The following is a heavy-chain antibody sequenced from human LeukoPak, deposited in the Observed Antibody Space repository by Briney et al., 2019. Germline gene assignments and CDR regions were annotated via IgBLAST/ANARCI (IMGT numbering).Heavy chain of an antibody. CDR2: INHSGST. V-gene: IGHV4-34*01. CDR3: ARGRRYLKNFDY. D-gene: IGHD3-16*02. J-gene: IGHJ4*02. CDR1: GGSFSGYY. Sequence: PSETLSLTCAVYGGSFSGYYWSWIRQPPGKGLEWIGEINHSGSTNYNPSLKSRVTISVDTSKNQFSLKLSSVTAADTAVYYCARGRRYLKNFDYWGQGTLVTVSS.